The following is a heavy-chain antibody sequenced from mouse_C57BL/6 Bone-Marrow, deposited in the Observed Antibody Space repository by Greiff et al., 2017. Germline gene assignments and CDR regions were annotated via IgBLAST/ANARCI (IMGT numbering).Heavy chain of an antibody. Sequence: VQLQQSGAELARPGASVKLSCKASGYTFTSYGISWVKQRTGQGLEWIGEIYPRSGNTYYTEKFKGKATLTAAKSSSIAYMELRSLTSEDSAVYFCARSGGNCYYAMDYWGQGTSVTVSS. CDR3: ARSGGNCYYAMDY. J-gene: IGHJ4*01. CDR2: IYPRSGNT. V-gene: IGHV1-81*01. D-gene: IGHD2-1*01. CDR1: GYTFTSYG.